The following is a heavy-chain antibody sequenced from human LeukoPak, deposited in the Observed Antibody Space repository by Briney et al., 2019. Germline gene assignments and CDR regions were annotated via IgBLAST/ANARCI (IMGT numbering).Heavy chain of an antibody. CDR3: ARLGNYYDSSGFDY. Sequence: PSETLSLTCAVSGYSISSGYYWGWIRQPPGKGLEWIGSIYHSGSTYYNPSLKSRVSISVDTSKNQFSLKLSPVTAADTAVYCCARLGNYYDSSGFDYWGQGTLVTVSS. V-gene: IGHV4-38-2*01. D-gene: IGHD3-22*01. J-gene: IGHJ4*02. CDR2: IYHSGST. CDR1: GYSISSGYY.